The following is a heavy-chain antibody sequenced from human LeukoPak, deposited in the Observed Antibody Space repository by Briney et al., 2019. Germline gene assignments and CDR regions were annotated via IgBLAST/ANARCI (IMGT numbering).Heavy chain of an antibody. D-gene: IGHD6-13*01. CDR3: ARHGITAAGSPLGAFDI. CDR2: IYPGDSDA. CDR1: GYSLTNYW. J-gene: IGHJ3*02. V-gene: IGHV5-51*01. Sequence: GESLKISCKGSGYSLTNYWIAWVRQMPGKGLEWMGIIYPGDSDATYSPSFQGQVTISADKSISTAYLQWSSLKASDIAMYYCARHGITAAGSPLGAFDIWGQGTMVTVSS.